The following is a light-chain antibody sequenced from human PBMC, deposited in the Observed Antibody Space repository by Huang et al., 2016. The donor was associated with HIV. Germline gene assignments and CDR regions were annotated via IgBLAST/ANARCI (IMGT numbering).Light chain of an antibody. CDR2: VAS. CDR1: QSIKSN. Sequence: IVMTQSPVTLSVSPGERAALSCRAGQSIKSNLAWYQQKPGQAPRLLIYVASTRATGVPARFSGSGSGTEFTLTINNLQSDDFAVYYCQQYDYWPPVTFGQGTKV. CDR3: QQYDYWPPVT. J-gene: IGKJ1*01. V-gene: IGKV3-15*01.